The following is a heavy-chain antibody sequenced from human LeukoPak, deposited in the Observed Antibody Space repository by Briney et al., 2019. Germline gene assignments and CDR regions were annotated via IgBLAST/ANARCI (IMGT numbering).Heavy chain of an antibody. D-gene: IGHD5-18*01. Sequence: RASVKVSCKASGGTFSSYAISWVRQAPGQGLEWMGGIIPIFGTANYAQKFQGRVTITADESTSTAYMELSSLRSEDTAVYYCARVGGYSYGPGGPANYYYYYGMDVWGQGTTVTVSS. V-gene: IGHV1-69*13. CDR1: GGTFSSYA. CDR3: ARVGGYSYGPGGPANYYYYYGMDV. J-gene: IGHJ6*02. CDR2: IIPIFGTA.